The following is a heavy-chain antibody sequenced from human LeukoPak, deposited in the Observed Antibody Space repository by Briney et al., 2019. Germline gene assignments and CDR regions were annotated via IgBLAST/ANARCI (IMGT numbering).Heavy chain of an antibody. J-gene: IGHJ4*02. V-gene: IGHV4-31*03. D-gene: IGHD2-2*01. CDR1: GGSISSGGYY. CDR2: IYYSGST. CDR3: ASYCRSTSCSQQDKVFPAIGSGFDY. Sequence: SQTLSLTCTASGGSISSGGYYWSWIRQHPGKGLEWIGYIYYSGSTYYNPSLKSRVTISVDTSKNQFSLKLSSVTAADTAVYYCASYCRSTSCSQQDKVFPAIGSGFDYWGQGTLVTVSS.